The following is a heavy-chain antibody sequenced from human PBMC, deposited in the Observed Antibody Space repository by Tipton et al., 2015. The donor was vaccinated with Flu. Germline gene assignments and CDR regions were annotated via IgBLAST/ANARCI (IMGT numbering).Heavy chain of an antibody. CDR3: ARLSYYDVDLKNFYFDY. J-gene: IGHJ4*02. V-gene: IGHV4-39*01. CDR1: SGSIRSTNYF. Sequence: TLSLTCTVSSGSIRSTNYFCAWIRQPPGKRLELIGSIYPSGTTYYNPSLKSRVTISVDTSKSQFSLMLRSVTAVDTAVYYCARLSYYDVDLKNFYFDYWGQGALVTVSS. CDR2: IYPSGTT. D-gene: IGHD3-10*02.